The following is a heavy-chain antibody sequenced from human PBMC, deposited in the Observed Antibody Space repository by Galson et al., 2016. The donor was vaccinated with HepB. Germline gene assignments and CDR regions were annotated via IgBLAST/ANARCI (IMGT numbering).Heavy chain of an antibody. CDR2: IIPIFGTA. Sequence: SVKVSCKASGGTFSSYAISWVRQAPGQGLEWMGGIIPIFGTANYAQKFQGRVTITADKSTSTAYMELTSLRSEDTAVYYCARGYTSGWYWFDPWGQGALVTVSS. V-gene: IGHV1-69*06. CDR3: ARGYTSGWYWFDP. CDR1: GGTFSSYA. D-gene: IGHD6-19*01. J-gene: IGHJ5*02.